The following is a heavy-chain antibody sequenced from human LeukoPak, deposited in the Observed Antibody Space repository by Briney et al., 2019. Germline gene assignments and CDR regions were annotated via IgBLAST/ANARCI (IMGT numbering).Heavy chain of an antibody. CDR2: ISAYNGNT. V-gene: IGHV1-18*01. Sequence: ASVKVSCKASGYTFTNYGISWVRQAPGQGLEWMGWISAYNGNTNYAQKLQGRVTMTTDTSTSTAYMELRSLRSDDTAVYYCAREPTGATTTAFDIWGQGTMVTVSS. J-gene: IGHJ3*02. CDR1: GYTFTNYG. D-gene: IGHD1-26*01. CDR3: AREPTGATTTAFDI.